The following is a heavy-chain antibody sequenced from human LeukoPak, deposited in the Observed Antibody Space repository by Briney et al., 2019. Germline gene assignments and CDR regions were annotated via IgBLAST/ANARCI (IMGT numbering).Heavy chain of an antibody. D-gene: IGHD3-10*01. CDR3: ARVEGWFGHGGIDY. CDR1: GFTFSSHA. J-gene: IGHJ4*02. CDR2: ISISSSSV. Sequence: GGSLRLSCAASGFTFSSHAMNWVRQAPGKGLEWVSYISISSSSVYYADSVKGRFAISRDNAKNSLYLQMNSLRAEDTAIYYCARVEGWFGHGGIDYWGQGTLVTVSS. V-gene: IGHV3-48*04.